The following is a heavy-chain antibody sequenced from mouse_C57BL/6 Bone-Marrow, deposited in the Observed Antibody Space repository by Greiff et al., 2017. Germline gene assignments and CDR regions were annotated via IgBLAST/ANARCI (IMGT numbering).Heavy chain of an antibody. CDR3: AITTVVATDAMDY. V-gene: IGHV14-4*01. J-gene: IGHJ4*01. Sequence: EVQLQESGAELVRPGASVKLSCTASGFNIKDDYMHWVKQRPEQGLEWIGWIDPENGDTEYASKFKGKDTLTVDKSSSTAYMQLSSRTSEDAAVYYCAITTVVATDAMDYWGQGTSVTVSS. CDR1: GFNIKDDY. D-gene: IGHD1-1*01. CDR2: IDPENGDT.